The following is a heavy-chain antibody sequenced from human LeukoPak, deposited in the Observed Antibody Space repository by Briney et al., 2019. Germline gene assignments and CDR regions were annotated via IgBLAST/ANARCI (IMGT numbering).Heavy chain of an antibody. J-gene: IGHJ6*03. CDR2: INPNSGGT. D-gene: IGHD1-1*01. Sequence: ASVKVSCKASGYTFTGHYMHWVRQAPGQGLEWMGWINPNSGGTNYAQKFQGRVTMTRDTSISTAYMELSRLRSDDTAVYYCARRGTDYYYYMDVWGKGTTVTVSS. CDR1: GYTFTGHY. V-gene: IGHV1-2*02. CDR3: ARRGTDYYYYMDV.